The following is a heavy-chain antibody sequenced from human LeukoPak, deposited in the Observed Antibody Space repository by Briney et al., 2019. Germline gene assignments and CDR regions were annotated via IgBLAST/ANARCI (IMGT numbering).Heavy chain of an antibody. Sequence: GGSLRLSCAASGFTVSNTFMTWVRQAPGQGLEWVAGIYSDGSTYYADPVRGRFSISRDNVKNPLYLPMNSLRVEAPAVYYCAKDREPYFDRRGYPLFFAYWGQGALVTVSS. CDR1: GFTVSNTF. D-gene: IGHD3-22*01. J-gene: IGHJ4*02. CDR3: AKDREPYFDRRGYPLFFAY. V-gene: IGHV3-53*01. CDR2: IYSDGST.